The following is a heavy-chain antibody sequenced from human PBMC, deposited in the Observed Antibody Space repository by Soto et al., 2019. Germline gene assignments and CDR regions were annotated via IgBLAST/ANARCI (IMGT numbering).Heavy chain of an antibody. CDR1: GLNLSHPW. D-gene: IGHD3-9*01. CDR2: IKSNTDGGTA. Sequence: GGSLRLSCAASGLNLSHPWMTWVRQAAGKGLEWVGRIKSNTDGGTANYAAPVKGRFTISRDDSKNTVYLQMNSLKTEDTAVYYCTTGIYYDILTGYHNVAYWGQGTLVTVSS. V-gene: IGHV3-15*01. J-gene: IGHJ4*02. CDR3: TTGIYYDILTGYHNVAY.